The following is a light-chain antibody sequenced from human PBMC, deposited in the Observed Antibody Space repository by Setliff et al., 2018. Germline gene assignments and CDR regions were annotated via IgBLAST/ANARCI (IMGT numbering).Light chain of an antibody. CDR1: SSDVGGYNY. Sequence: QPVLTQPASVSGSPGQSITISCTGTSSDVGGYNYVSWYQQHPGKAPKLMIYDVSKRPSGVSNRFSGSKSGNTASLTISGLQAEDEADYYCSSYTSSSTLVFGGGTKVTVL. V-gene: IGLV2-14*01. CDR3: SSYTSSSTLV. J-gene: IGLJ2*01. CDR2: DVS.